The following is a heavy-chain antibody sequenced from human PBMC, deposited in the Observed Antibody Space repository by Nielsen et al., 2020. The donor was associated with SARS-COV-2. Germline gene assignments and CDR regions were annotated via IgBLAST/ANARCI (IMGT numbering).Heavy chain of an antibody. Sequence: GSLKISCAASGFTFNIYAMAWVRRAPGRGLQWVTGVSVSGGSTYYTDSVKGRFSISRDNSKNTLFLQMHSLRVEDTALYYCAKDGVVRGDALDLWGQGTMVTVSS. J-gene: IGHJ3*01. V-gene: IGHV3-23*01. CDR2: VSVSGGST. CDR1: GFTFNIYA. D-gene: IGHD3-10*01. CDR3: AKDGVVRGDALDL.